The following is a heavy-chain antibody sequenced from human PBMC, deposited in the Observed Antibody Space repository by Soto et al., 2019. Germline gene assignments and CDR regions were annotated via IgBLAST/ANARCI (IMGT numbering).Heavy chain of an antibody. CDR1: GGSFSGYY. V-gene: IGHV4-34*01. CDR2: INHSGST. D-gene: IGHD3-22*01. J-gene: IGHJ4*02. CDR3: AGVVRSGYNKYYFDY. Sequence: ASETLSLTCAVYGGSFSGYYWSWIRQPPGKGLEWIGEINHSGSTNYNPSLKSRVTISVDTSKNQFSLKLSSVTAADTAVYYCAGVVRSGYNKYYFDYSGQGTLVTVSS.